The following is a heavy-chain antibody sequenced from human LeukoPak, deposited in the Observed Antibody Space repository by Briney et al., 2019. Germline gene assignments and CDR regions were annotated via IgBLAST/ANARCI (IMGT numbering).Heavy chain of an antibody. CDR1: GFTFSSYE. J-gene: IGHJ3*02. CDR2: ISGSGGST. D-gene: IGHD3-22*01. CDR3: ARGLFLSGYLDAFDI. Sequence: GGSLRLSCAASGFTFSSYEMNWVRQAPGKGLEWVSAISGSGGSTYYADSVKGRCTISRDNSKNTLYLQMNSLRVEDTAVYYCARGLFLSGYLDAFDIWGQGTVVTVSS. V-gene: IGHV3-23*01.